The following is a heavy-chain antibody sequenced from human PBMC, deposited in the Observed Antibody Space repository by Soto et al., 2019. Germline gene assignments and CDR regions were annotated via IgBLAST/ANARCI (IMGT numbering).Heavy chain of an antibody. Sequence: QVQLVESGGGLVQPGWSLILSCASSGFIFSDYYMSWIRQAPGKGLEYVSYISSSSSYRNYADSVKGRFTISRDNAKNSLYLQMNSLRAEDTAVYYCARAASGFLTDYWGQGTLVTVSS. CDR1: GFIFSDYY. CDR3: ARAASGFLTDY. D-gene: IGHD3-9*01. J-gene: IGHJ4*02. CDR2: ISSSSSYR. V-gene: IGHV3-11*06.